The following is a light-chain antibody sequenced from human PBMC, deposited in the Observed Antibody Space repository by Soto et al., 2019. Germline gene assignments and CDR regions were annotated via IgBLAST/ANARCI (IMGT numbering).Light chain of an antibody. CDR2: DAS. CDR1: QSVGNI. J-gene: IGKJ4*01. Sequence: EIVLTQSPATLSLPPGDRATLSCRASQSVGNILAWYQQKPGQPPRLLMYDASERATGVPVRFSGSGSGADFTLTISSLEPDDFAVYYCQQRSDWPLTFGGGTKVEIK. V-gene: IGKV3-11*01. CDR3: QQRSDWPLT.